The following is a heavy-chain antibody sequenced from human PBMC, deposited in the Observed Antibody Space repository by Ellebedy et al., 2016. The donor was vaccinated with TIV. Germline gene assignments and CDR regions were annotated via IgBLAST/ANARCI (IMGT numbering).Heavy chain of an antibody. CDR3: ARVATITGFDY. CDR2: INPENGDT. D-gene: IGHD5-24*01. CDR1: GYTFSGHF. Sequence: ASVKVSCXASGYTFSGHFLHWVRQAPGQGLEWMAYINPENGDTGYTQKLQGRVTMTRDTSISTAYMELSSLRSEDTAVYYCARVATITGFDYWGQGTLVTVSS. V-gene: IGHV1-2*02. J-gene: IGHJ4*02.